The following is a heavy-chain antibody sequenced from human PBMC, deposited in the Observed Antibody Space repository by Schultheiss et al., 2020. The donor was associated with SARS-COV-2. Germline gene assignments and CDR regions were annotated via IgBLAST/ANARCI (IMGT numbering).Heavy chain of an antibody. J-gene: IGHJ5*02. CDR2: ISYDGSNK. Sequence: GESLKISCAASGFTFSSYGMHWVRQAPGKGLEWVAVISYDGSNKYYADSVKGRFTISRDNAKNSLYLQMNSLRAEDTAVYYCARVYSNYWFDPWGQGTLVTVSS. D-gene: IGHD4-11*01. V-gene: IGHV3-30*03. CDR3: ARVYSNYWFDP. CDR1: GFTFSSYG.